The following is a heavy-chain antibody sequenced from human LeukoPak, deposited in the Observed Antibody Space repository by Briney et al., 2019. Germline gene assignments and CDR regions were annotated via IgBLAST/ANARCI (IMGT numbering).Heavy chain of an antibody. CDR1: GGSINSSSYY. D-gene: IGHD2-2*02. Sequence: SETLSLTCTVSGGSINSSSYYWGWIRQPPGKGLEWIGSIYYSRSTYYNPSLKSRVTISVDTSKNQFSLKLSSVTAADTAVYYCARAYCSSTSCYTYNWFDPWGQGTLVTVSS. CDR3: ARAYCSSTSCYTYNWFDP. CDR2: IYYSRST. V-gene: IGHV4-39*07. J-gene: IGHJ5*02.